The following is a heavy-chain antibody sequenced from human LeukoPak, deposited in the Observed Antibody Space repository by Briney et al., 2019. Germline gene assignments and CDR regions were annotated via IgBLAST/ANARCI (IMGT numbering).Heavy chain of an antibody. CDR3: AKTTTGYSSGRYPGWPVDY. Sequence: SGGSLRLSCAASGFTFSSYAMYWVRQAPGKGLEWVSGIFGSGGSTHYADSVKGRFTISRDNSKNTVYLQMNSLRAEDTAVHYCAKTTTGYSSGRYPGWPVDYWGQGTLVTVSS. CDR2: IFGSGGST. V-gene: IGHV3-23*01. J-gene: IGHJ4*02. CDR1: GFTFSSYA. D-gene: IGHD6-19*01.